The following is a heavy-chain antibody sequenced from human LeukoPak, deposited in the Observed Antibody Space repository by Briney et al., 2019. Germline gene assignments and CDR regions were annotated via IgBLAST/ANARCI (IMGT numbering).Heavy chain of an antibody. Sequence: GGSLRLSCAASGFPFSSYAMHWVRQAPGKGLEYVSAISDSGGSTYYADSVKGRFTISRDNSKNTLYLQMSSLRAEDTAIYYCAKDSEGYWFDPWGQGTLVTVSS. V-gene: IGHV3-64*04. CDR2: ISDSGGST. CDR1: GFPFSSYA. CDR3: AKDSEGYWFDP. J-gene: IGHJ5*02.